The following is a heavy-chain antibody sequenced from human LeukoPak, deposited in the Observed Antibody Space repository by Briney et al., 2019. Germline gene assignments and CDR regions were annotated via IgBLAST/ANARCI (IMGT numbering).Heavy chain of an antibody. D-gene: IGHD1-26*01. CDR3: AKDRDRFGSYLTAYFDY. J-gene: IGHJ4*02. CDR1: GFTFSSYE. Sequence: GGSLRLSCAASGFTFSSYEMHWVRQAPGKGLEWVAFIRYDGSNKYYADSVKGRFTISRDNSKNTLYLQMNSLRAEDTAVYYCAKDRDRFGSYLTAYFDYWGQGTLVTVSS. V-gene: IGHV3-30*02. CDR2: IRYDGSNK.